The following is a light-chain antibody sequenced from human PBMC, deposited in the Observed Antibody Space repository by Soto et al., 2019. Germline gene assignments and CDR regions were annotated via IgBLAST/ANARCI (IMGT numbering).Light chain of an antibody. J-gene: IGLJ1*01. Sequence: QSALTQPASMSGSPGQSITISCTGTSSDVGGYNFVSWYQQHPGKAPKLMIYHVTNRPSGVSSRFSGSKSGNTASLTISGLQAEDEADYYCSSYTGNITPYVFGTGTKLTVL. CDR1: SSDVGGYNF. V-gene: IGLV2-14*01. CDR3: SSYTGNITPYV. CDR2: HVT.